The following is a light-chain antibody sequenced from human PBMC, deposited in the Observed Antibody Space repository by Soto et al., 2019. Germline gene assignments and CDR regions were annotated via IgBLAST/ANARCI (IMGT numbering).Light chain of an antibody. Sequence: DIQMTQSPSSLSASVGDRVTITCRASQSVNSHLNWYQQMPGEAPKLLIFAASTLQSGVPSRFSGSGSGTDFTLTISSLQPEDFATYYCQQTYIAITFGQGTKVEIK. J-gene: IGKJ1*01. CDR1: QSVNSH. CDR3: QQTYIAIT. V-gene: IGKV1-39*01. CDR2: AAS.